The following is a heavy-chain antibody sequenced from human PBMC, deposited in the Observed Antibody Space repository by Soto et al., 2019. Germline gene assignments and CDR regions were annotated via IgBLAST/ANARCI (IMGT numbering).Heavy chain of an antibody. CDR2: ADHSGSS. CDR1: GGFTSTNNW. CDR3: ARSLGKRGTDIDY. V-gene: IGHV4-4*02. D-gene: IGHD1-1*01. Sequence: QLQLQESGPGLVRPSGTLSLTCAVSGGFTSTNNWWSWVRQPPGKGLEWFGDADHSGSSEYNPSLKSRVSISVDKSKKQFSLSLSSVTAAYAAVYFCARSLGKRGTDIDYWGQGTLVTVSS. J-gene: IGHJ4*02.